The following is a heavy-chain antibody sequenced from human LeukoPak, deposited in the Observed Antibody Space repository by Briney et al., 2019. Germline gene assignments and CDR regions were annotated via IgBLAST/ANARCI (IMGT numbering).Heavy chain of an antibody. Sequence: PGGSLRLSCAASGFTFSSYWMGWVRQAPGKGLEWVANIKQDGSEKYYVDSVKGRFTISRDNAKNSLYLQMNSLRAEDTAVYYCARTAWELLGAFDIWGQGTMVTVSS. J-gene: IGHJ3*02. CDR2: IKQDGSEK. V-gene: IGHV3-7*03. CDR1: GFTFSSYW. D-gene: IGHD1-26*01. CDR3: ARTAWELLGAFDI.